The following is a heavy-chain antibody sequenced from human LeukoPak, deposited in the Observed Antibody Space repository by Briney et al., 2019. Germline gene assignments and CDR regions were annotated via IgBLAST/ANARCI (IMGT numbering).Heavy chain of an antibody. Sequence: GGSLRLSCAASGFTFSSYSMNWVRQAPGKGLEWVSSISSSSSYIYYADSVKGRFTISRDDAKNSLYLQMNSLRAEDTAVYYCARAGADFWSGYPHYYYYYMDVWGKGTTVNVSS. CDR1: GFTFSSYS. V-gene: IGHV3-21*01. CDR3: ARAGADFWSGYPHYYYYYMDV. J-gene: IGHJ6*03. CDR2: ISSSSSYI. D-gene: IGHD3-3*01.